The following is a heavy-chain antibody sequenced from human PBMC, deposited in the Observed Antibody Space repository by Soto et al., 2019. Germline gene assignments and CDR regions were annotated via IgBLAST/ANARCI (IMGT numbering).Heavy chain of an antibody. D-gene: IGHD6-13*01. CDR1: VYTLTSHA. V-gene: IGHV1-3*01. CDR2: INAGNGNT. CDR3: ARDGIAAAGTSWFDP. Sequence: GASVKVSCKASVYTLTSHAMHWVRQAPGQRLEWMGWINAGNGNTKYSQKFQGRVTITTDTSASTAYMELGSLRSEDTAVYYCARDGIAAAGTSWFDPWGQGTLVTVSS. J-gene: IGHJ5*02.